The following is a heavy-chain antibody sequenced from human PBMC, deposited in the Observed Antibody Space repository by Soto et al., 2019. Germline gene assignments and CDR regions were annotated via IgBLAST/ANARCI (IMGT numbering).Heavy chain of an antibody. D-gene: IGHD3-10*01. CDR3: AKNRGDPISGYHGMDV. Sequence: GGSLRLSCGASGFTFSNNAMSWVRQAPGKGLEWVSAIYGSGGITYYADSVKGRFTVSRDNSKNTLYLQMNSLRAEDTAVYYCAKNRGDPISGYHGMDVWGQGTTVTVSS. CDR2: IYGSGGIT. CDR1: GFTFSNNA. J-gene: IGHJ6*02. V-gene: IGHV3-23*01.